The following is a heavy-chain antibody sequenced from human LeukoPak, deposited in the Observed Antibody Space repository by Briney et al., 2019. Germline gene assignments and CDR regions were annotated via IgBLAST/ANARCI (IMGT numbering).Heavy chain of an antibody. J-gene: IGHJ3*02. CDR2: IRSSSSTI. V-gene: IGHV3-48*01. CDR1: GFTFSSYS. CDR3: ARSLRNAFDI. Sequence: GGSLRLSCAASGFTFSSYSMNWVRQAPGKGLQWVSYIRSSSSTIYYADSVRGRFTISTDNANNSLYLQMNSLRAEDTAVYYCARSLRNAFDIWGQGTMVTVSS. D-gene: IGHD3-3*01.